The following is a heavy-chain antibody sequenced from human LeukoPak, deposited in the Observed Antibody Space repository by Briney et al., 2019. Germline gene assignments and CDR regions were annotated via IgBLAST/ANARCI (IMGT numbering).Heavy chain of an antibody. D-gene: IGHD2-15*01. CDR1: VGSISSYY. CDR2: IYYSRST. J-gene: IGHJ5*02. CDR3: AREVDWFDP. Sequence: SGTLSLTCTVSVGSISSYYWSWMGQPPGKELEWIGYIYYSRSTNYNPSLKSRVTISVNTSKNQFSLKLSSVTAADTAVYYCAREVDWFDPWGQGTLVTVSS. V-gene: IGHV4-59*01.